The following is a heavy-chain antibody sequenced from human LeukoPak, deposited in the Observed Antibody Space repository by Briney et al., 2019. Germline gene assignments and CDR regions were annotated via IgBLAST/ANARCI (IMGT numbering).Heavy chain of an antibody. D-gene: IGHD2-2*03. V-gene: IGHV4-59*12. Sequence: PSETLSLTCTVSGGSISSYYWSWIRQPPGKGLEWIGYIYYSGSTNYNPSLKSRVTISVDTSKNQFSLKLSSVTAADTAVYYCARDRLDMGDFDYWGQGTLVTVSS. CDR1: GGSISSYY. CDR2: IYYSGST. J-gene: IGHJ4*02. CDR3: ARDRLDMGDFDY.